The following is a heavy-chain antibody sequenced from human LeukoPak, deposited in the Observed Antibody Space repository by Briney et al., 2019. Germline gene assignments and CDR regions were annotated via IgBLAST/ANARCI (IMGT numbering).Heavy chain of an antibody. CDR3: AKYFTFYGDSRGYYFDF. CDR1: GFTFSGYA. V-gene: IGHV3-23*01. Sequence: GGSLRLSCAASGFTFSGYAMSWVRQTPGKGLEWVSATSARGGDTYYADSVKGRFTISRDNSKNTVYLQMNSLRAEDTALYYCAKYFTFYGDSRGYYFDFWGQGTLVTVSS. D-gene: IGHD4-17*01. J-gene: IGHJ4*02. CDR2: TSARGGDT.